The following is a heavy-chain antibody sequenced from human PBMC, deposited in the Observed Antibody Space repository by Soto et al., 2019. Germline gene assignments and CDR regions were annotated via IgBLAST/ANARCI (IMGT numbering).Heavy chain of an antibody. CDR3: ARGETWGDYVWGSYRFDYGMDV. J-gene: IGHJ6*02. CDR1: GYTFTSYA. Sequence: GASVKVSCKASGYTFTSYAMHWVRQAPGQGLEWMGWINPNSGGTNYAQKFQGWVTMTRDTSISTAYMELSRLRSDDTAVYYCARGETWGDYVWGSYRFDYGMDVWAQGTTVTVSS. D-gene: IGHD3-16*02. CDR2: INPNSGGT. V-gene: IGHV1-2*04.